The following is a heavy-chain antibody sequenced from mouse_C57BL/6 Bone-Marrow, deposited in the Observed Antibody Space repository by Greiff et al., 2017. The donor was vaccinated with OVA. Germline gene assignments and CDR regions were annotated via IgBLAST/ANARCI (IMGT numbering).Heavy chain of an antibody. CDR3: ASYYSNPWYFDV. CDR2: ISYDGSN. D-gene: IGHD2-5*01. V-gene: IGHV3-6*01. Sequence: EVKLVESGPGLVKPSQSLSLTCSVTGYSITSGYYWNWIRQFPGNKLEWMGYISYDGSNNYNPSLKNLIPITRDTSKNQFFLKLNSVTTEGTATDYCASYYSNPWYFDVWGTGTTVTVSS. CDR1: GYSITSGYY. J-gene: IGHJ1*03.